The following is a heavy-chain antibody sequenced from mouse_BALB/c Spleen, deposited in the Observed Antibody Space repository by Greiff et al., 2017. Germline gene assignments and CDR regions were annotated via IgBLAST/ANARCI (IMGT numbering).Heavy chain of an antibody. CDR3: AREGLDYYGNYNYAMDY. Sequence: VMLVESGAELARPGASVKMSCKASGYTFTSYTMHWVKQRPGQGLEWIGYINPSSGYTNYNQKFKDKATLTADKSSSTAYMQLSSLTSEDSAVYYCAREGLDYYGNYNYAMDYWGQGTSVTVSS. J-gene: IGHJ4*01. CDR2: INPSSGYT. CDR1: GYTFTSYT. D-gene: IGHD2-1*01. V-gene: IGHV1-4*01.